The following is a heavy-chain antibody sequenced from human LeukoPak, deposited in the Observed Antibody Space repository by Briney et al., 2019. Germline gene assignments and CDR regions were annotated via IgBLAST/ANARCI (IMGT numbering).Heavy chain of an antibody. CDR2: ISSSSYI. CDR1: GFTFSSYS. J-gene: IGHJ6*02. V-gene: IGHV3-21*01. D-gene: IGHD3-10*01. Sequence: PGGSLRLSCAASGFTFSSYSMNWVRQAPGKGLEWVSSISSSSYIYYADSVKGRFTISRDNAKNSLYLQMNSLRAEDTAVYYCARDSRLWFGELYPNYYYGMDVWGQGTTVTVSS. CDR3: ARDSRLWFGELYPNYYYGMDV.